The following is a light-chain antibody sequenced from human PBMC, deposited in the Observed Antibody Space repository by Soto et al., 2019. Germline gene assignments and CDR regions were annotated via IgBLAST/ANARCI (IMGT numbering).Light chain of an antibody. CDR1: SSDVGGYNY. V-gene: IGLV2-11*01. J-gene: IGLJ1*01. CDR3: CSYAGDYFYV. Sequence: QSALTQPRSVSGSPGQSVTISCTGTSSDVGGYNYVSWYQQHPGKAPKLMIYDVSKRPSGVPDRFSGSKSANTASLTISGLQAEDEADYYCCSYAGDYFYVFGTGTKLTVL. CDR2: DVS.